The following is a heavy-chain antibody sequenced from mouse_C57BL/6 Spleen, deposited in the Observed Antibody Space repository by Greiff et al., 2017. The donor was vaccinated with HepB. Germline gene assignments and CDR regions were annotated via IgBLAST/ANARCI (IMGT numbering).Heavy chain of an antibody. Sequence: QVQLQQPGAELVRPGSSVKLSCKASGYTFTSYWMHWVKQRPIQGLEWIGNIEPSDSDTHYNQKFKDKATLTVDKANSTAYMQLSSLTSEDTAVYYCARRDSSSYWLAYWGQGTLVTVSA. D-gene: IGHD1-1*01. J-gene: IGHJ3*01. CDR3: ARRDSSSYWLAY. CDR1: GYTFTSYW. CDR2: IEPSDSDT. V-gene: IGHV1-52*01.